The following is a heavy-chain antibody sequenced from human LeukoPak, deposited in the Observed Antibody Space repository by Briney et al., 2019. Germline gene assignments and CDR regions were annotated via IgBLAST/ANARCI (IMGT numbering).Heavy chain of an antibody. D-gene: IGHD4-17*01. V-gene: IGHV3-48*02. CDR2: ISRSSSTI. Sequence: PGGSLRLSCAASGLTFSSHGMNCVRQAPGKGLEWLSYISRSSSTIYYADSVKGRFTISRDNAKNSLYLQMNSLRDEDTAVYYCARDRNPYADYSGNDYWGQGTLVTVSS. CDR3: ARDRNPYADYSGNDY. J-gene: IGHJ4*02. CDR1: GLTFSSHG.